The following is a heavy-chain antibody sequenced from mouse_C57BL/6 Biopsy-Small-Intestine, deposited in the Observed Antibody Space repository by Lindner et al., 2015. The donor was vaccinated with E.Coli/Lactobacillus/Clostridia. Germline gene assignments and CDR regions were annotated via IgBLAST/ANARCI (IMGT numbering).Heavy chain of an antibody. V-gene: IGHV14-2*01. CDR2: IDPEDGET. J-gene: IGHJ2*01. CDR1: GFNIKDSY. D-gene: IGHD4-1*02. Sequence: VQLQESGAELVKPGASVKLSCTASGFNIKDSYMHWVKQRTEQGLEWIGRIDPEDGETKYAPKFQGKATITADTSSNTVYLQLSSLTSEDTAVYYCGTSTGIGFDYWGQGTTLTVSS. CDR3: GTSTGIGFDY.